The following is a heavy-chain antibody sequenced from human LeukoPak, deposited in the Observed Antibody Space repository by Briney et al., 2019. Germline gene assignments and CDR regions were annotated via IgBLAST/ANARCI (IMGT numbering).Heavy chain of an antibody. V-gene: IGHV1-18*01. CDR1: GYTFTSYG. J-gene: IGHJ3*02. CDR3: AFSSYYYGSGSYYTDAFDI. Sequence: ASVKVSCKASGYTFTSYGISWVRQAPGQGLEWVGWISAYNGNTNYAQKLQGRVTMTTDTSTSTAYMELRSLRSDDTAVYYCAFSSYYYGSGSYYTDAFDIWGQGTMVTVSS. CDR2: ISAYNGNT. D-gene: IGHD3-10*01.